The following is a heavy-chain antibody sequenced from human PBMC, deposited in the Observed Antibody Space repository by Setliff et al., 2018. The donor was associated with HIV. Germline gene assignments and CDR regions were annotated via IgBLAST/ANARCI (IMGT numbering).Heavy chain of an antibody. D-gene: IGHD2-15*01. CDR3: ARGPEEGDCSGGSCYGNFDP. V-gene: IGHV1-69*10. CDR1: GGTFNTYV. J-gene: IGHJ5*02. Sequence: GASVKVSCKASGGTFNTYVISWLRQAPGQGLEWMGGIIPILGVANYAQKFQDRLTITADKSTNTAYMELSSLKSDDTAVYYCARGPEEGDCSGGSCYGNFDPWGQGTLVTVSS. CDR2: IIPILGVA.